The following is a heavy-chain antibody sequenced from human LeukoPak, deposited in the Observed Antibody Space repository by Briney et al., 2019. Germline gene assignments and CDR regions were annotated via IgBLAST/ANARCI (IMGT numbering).Heavy chain of an antibody. Sequence: PGGSLRLSCAASGFTFSSYWMHWVRQAPGKGLVWVSRINSDGSSTSYADSVKGRFTISRDNAKNTLYLQMNSLRAEDTALYYCATEYYYDSSGYYTGYYYYGMDVWGQGTTVTVSS. CDR1: GFTFSSYW. V-gene: IGHV3-74*01. D-gene: IGHD3-22*01. J-gene: IGHJ6*02. CDR3: ATEYYYDSSGYYTGYYYYGMDV. CDR2: INSDGSST.